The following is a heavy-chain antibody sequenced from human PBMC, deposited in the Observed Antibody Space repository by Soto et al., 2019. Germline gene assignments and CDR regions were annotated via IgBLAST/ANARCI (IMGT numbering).Heavy chain of an antibody. CDR1: GYSFTSYW. CDR3: ARLYSYYYDSSGQGENYFDY. Sequence: GESLKISCKGSGYSFTSYWIGWVRQMPGKGLEWMGIIYPGDSDTRYSPSFQGQVTISADKSISTAYLQWSSLKASDTAMYYCARLYSYYYDSSGQGENYFDYWGQGTLVTVSS. V-gene: IGHV5-51*01. J-gene: IGHJ4*02. CDR2: IYPGDSDT. D-gene: IGHD3-22*01.